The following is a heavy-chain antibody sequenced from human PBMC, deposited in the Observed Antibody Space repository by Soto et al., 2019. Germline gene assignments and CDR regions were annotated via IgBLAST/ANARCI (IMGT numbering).Heavy chain of an antibody. V-gene: IGHV1-69*13. CDR1: GGTFSSYA. J-gene: IGHJ4*02. CDR3: AREGSGRLGN. D-gene: IGHD3-10*01. Sequence: GALVKVSCKASGGTFSSYAISWVRQAPGQGLEWMGGIIPIFGTANYAQKFQGRVTITADESTSTAYMELSSLRAEDTAVYYCAREGSGRLGNWGQGTLVTVYS. CDR2: IIPIFGTA.